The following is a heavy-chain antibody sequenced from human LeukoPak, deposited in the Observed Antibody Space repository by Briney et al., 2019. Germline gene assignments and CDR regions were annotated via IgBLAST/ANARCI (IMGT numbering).Heavy chain of an antibody. V-gene: IGHV3-30-3*01. CDR3: ARDYDSSGYPSG. CDR1: GSTFSSYA. D-gene: IGHD3-22*01. Sequence: GGSLRLSCAASGSTFSSYAMHWVRQAPGKGLEWVAVISYDGSNKYYADSVKGRFTISRDNSKNTLYLQMNSLRAEDTAVYYCARDYDSSGYPSGWGQGTLVTVSS. J-gene: IGHJ4*02. CDR2: ISYDGSNK.